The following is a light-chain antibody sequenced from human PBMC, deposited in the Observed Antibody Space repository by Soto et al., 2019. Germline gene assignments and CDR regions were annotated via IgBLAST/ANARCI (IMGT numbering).Light chain of an antibody. Sequence: QSALTQPASVSGSPGQSITISCTGTSSDVGGYNYVSWYQQHPGKAPKLMIYDVSNRPSGVSNRFSGSKSGNTASLTISGLQAKDEADYYYSSYPNSSVVFGGGTKLTVL. CDR2: DVS. J-gene: IGLJ2*01. CDR3: SSYPNSSVV. CDR1: SSDVGGYNY. V-gene: IGLV2-14*01.